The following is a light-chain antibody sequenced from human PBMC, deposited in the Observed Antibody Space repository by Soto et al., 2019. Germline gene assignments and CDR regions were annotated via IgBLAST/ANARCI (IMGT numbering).Light chain of an antibody. CDR2: GAS. CDR3: QQYNNWPIT. Sequence: EIVMTQSPATLSVSPGERATLSCRASQSVNSNLAWYQQKPGQAPRLLIYGASTRATGIAARFSGSGSGTEFTLTISSLQSEDFAVYYCQQYNNWPITFGQGTRLEMK. CDR1: QSVNSN. J-gene: IGKJ5*01. V-gene: IGKV3-15*01.